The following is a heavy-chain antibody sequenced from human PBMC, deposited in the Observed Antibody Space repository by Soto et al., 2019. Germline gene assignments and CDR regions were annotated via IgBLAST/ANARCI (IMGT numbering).Heavy chain of an antibody. Sequence: PGGSLRLSCAASGFTFSSYWMSWVRQAPGKGLEWVANIKQDGSEKYYVDSVKGRFTISRDNAKNSLYLQMNSLRAEDTAVYYCARVATGSSWYRDAFDIWGQGTTVTVSS. J-gene: IGHJ3*02. D-gene: IGHD6-13*01. CDR1: GFTFSSYW. V-gene: IGHV3-7*01. CDR2: IKQDGSEK. CDR3: ARVATGSSWYRDAFDI.